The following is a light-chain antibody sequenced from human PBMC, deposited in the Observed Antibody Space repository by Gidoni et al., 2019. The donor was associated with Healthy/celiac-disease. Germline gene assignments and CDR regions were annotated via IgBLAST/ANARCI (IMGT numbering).Light chain of an antibody. CDR2: EVS. J-gene: IGLJ3*02. V-gene: IGLV2-8*01. CDR3: SSYAGSNNFWV. Sequence: QSALTHPPSASGSPGQSVTISCTGTSSDVGGYNYVSWYQHNPGKDPELMIYEVSKRPPGVTDRFSGYKSGNTASLTVSGLQAEDEDDYYCSSYAGSNNFWVFGGGTKLTVL. CDR1: SSDVGGYNY.